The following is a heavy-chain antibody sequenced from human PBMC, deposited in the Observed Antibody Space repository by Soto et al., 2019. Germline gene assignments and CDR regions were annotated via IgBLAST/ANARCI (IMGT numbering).Heavy chain of an antibody. CDR2: ISAYNGNT. CDR1: GYTFTSYG. V-gene: IGHV1-18*01. CDR3: ARDHPFTHNWNDVDYFDY. Sequence: QVQLVQSGAEVKKPGASVKVSCNASGYTFTSYGISWVRQAPGQGLEWMGWISAYNGNTNYAQKLQGRVTMTTDTSTSTAYMELRSLRSDDTAVYYCARDHPFTHNWNDVDYFDYWGQGTLVTVSS. D-gene: IGHD1-20*01. J-gene: IGHJ4*02.